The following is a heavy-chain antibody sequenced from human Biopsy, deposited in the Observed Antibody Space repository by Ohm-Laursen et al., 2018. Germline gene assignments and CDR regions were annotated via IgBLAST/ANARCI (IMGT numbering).Heavy chain of an antibody. CDR3: VKDIRRYFYGMDV. CDR1: DFTFDDYA. J-gene: IGHJ6*02. D-gene: IGHD3-10*01. Sequence: SLRLSCSASDFTFDDYAMSWVRQRPGKGLEWVSDITWNSGHIAYADSVKGRFTISRDNAKNVLWLQMNSLRVDDTAMYYCVKDIRRYFYGMDVWGQGTTVTVS. V-gene: IGHV3-9*01. CDR2: ITWNSGHI.